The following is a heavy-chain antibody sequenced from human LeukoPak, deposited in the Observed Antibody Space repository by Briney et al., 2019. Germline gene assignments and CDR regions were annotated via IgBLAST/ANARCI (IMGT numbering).Heavy chain of an antibody. CDR2: IDTDGSTA. V-gene: IGHV3-74*01. CDR3: ARDFVY. Sequence: PGGSLRLSCAASGFTFRSYWMHWVRQAPGKGLVWVSHIDTDGSTATYADSVRGRFTISRDNSKNTLYLQMNSLRAEDTAVYYCARDFVYWGQGTLVTVSS. J-gene: IGHJ4*02. CDR1: GFTFRSYW.